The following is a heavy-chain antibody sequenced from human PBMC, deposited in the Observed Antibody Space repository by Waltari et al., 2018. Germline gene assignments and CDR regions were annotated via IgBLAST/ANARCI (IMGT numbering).Heavy chain of an antibody. D-gene: IGHD3-9*01. CDR1: GYTFTDYN. Sequence: QVQLVQSGAELKKPGASMKISCEASGYTFTDYNIHWVLQAPGPRLEWLGWIIAANGDTKYSQRFQGRVTITRDTSASIVYMELSSLGSEDTAVYYCARLRADTGHYELDYWGQGTLVTVSS. J-gene: IGHJ4*02. CDR2: IIAANGDT. V-gene: IGHV1-3*01. CDR3: ARLRADTGHYELDY.